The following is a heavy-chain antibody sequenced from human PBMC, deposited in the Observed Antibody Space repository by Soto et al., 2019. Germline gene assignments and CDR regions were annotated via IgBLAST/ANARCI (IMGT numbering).Heavy chain of an antibody. Sequence: GGSLRLSCAVSGFTFNSYSMHWVRQATGKGLEWVSAIGTAGDTYYPGSVKGRFTISRENAKNYLYLQMNSLRAGDTAVYYCARGEVVGAPGGDAFDIWGQGTMVTVSS. D-gene: IGHD1-26*01. J-gene: IGHJ3*02. CDR1: GFTFNSYS. CDR3: ARGEVVGAPGGDAFDI. CDR2: IGTAGDT. V-gene: IGHV3-13*04.